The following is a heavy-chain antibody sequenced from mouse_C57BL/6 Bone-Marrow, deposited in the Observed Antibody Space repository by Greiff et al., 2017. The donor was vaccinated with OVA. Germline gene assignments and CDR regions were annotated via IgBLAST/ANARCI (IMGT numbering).Heavy chain of an antibody. CDR1: GYTFTSYW. Sequence: QVQLQQPGAELVKPGASVKMSCKASGYTFTSYWITWVKQRPGQGLEWIGDIYPGSGSTNYNEKFKSKATLTVDTSSSTAYLQLSSLTSEDSAVYSDARDGNPPWYFDVWGTGTTVTVSS. CDR2: IYPGSGST. CDR3: ARDGNPPWYFDV. D-gene: IGHD2-1*01. V-gene: IGHV1-55*01. J-gene: IGHJ1*03.